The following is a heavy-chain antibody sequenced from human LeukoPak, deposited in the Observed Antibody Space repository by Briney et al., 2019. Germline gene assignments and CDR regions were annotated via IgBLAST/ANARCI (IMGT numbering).Heavy chain of an antibody. CDR2: ITPNSGGT. CDR1: GYTFTVYY. J-gene: IGHJ4*02. D-gene: IGHD1-26*01. V-gene: IGHV1-2*06. Sequence: ASVKVSCKASGYTFTVYYMHWVRQAPRHGLEWMGRITPNSGGTNFAQNFQGRVTMTRDTSISTVYMELSRLRSDDTAVYYCASGGSYSFSGVDYFDYWGQGTLVTVSS. CDR3: ASGGSYSFSGVDYFDY.